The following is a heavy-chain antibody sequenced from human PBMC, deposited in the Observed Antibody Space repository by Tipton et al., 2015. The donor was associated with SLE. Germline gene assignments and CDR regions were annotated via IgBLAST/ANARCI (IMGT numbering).Heavy chain of an antibody. Sequence: SLRLSCTTSGFTFADYAMGWFRQAPEKGLEWVGFIKRRAYGGTTEYAASVKDRFTISRDDSKRIAYLQMNSLKTEDTAVYYCTRFRYYFDSSGPFESWGQGTLVTVSS. D-gene: IGHD3-22*01. CDR2: IKRRAYGGTT. V-gene: IGHV3-49*03. CDR1: GFTFADYA. CDR3: TRFRYYFDSSGPFES. J-gene: IGHJ4*02.